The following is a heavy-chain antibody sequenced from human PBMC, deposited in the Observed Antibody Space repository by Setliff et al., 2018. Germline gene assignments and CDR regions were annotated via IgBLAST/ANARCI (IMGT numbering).Heavy chain of an antibody. D-gene: IGHD1-7*01. Sequence: PSETLPLTCAVYGGSFSAYYWGWIRQPPGKGLEWIGSIYYSGSTYYNPSLKSRVTISVDTSKNQFSLKLSSVTAADTAIYYCAKYPSNSVYNYFDPWGQGTLVTVSS. V-gene: IGHV4-34*01. CDR3: AKYPSNSVYNYFDP. CDR2: IYYSGST. J-gene: IGHJ5*02. CDR1: GGSFSAYY.